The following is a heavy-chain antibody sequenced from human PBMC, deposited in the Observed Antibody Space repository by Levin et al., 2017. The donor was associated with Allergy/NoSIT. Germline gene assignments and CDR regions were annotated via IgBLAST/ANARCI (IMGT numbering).Heavy chain of an antibody. CDR1: GGSISSSSYY. Sequence: SETLSLTCTVSGGSISSSSYYWGWIRQPPGKGLEWIGSIYYSGSTYYNPSLKSRVTISVDTSKNQFSLKLSSVTAADTAVYYCARHSRRGITIFGVVNSVRLGMDVWGQGTTVTVSS. J-gene: IGHJ6*02. CDR3: ARHSRRGITIFGVVNSVRLGMDV. CDR2: IYYSGST. D-gene: IGHD3-3*01. V-gene: IGHV4-39*01.